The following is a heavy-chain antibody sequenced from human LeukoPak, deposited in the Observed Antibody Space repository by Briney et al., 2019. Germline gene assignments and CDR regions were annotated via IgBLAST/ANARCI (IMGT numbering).Heavy chain of an antibody. CDR1: GGTFSSYA. J-gene: IGHJ4*02. Sequence: ASVKVSCKASGGTFSSYAISRVRQAPGQGLEWMGGIIPIFGTANYAQKFQGRVTITADESTSTAYMELSSLRSEDTAVYYCARAGCSGGSCYSSYFDYWGQGTLVTVSS. D-gene: IGHD2-15*01. V-gene: IGHV1-69*13. CDR2: IIPIFGTA. CDR3: ARAGCSGGSCYSSYFDY.